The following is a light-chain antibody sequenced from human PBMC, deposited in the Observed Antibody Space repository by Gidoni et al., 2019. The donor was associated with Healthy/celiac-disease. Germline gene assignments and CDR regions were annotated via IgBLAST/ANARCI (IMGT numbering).Light chain of an antibody. CDR2: AAS. Sequence: ESELSRATSFLSAAVGDRVTITCRASQGISSYLAWYQQKPGKAPKLLIYAASTLQSGVPSRFNGSVSGTDFTLTISSLQPEDFATYYCQQLNSYPLFGGXTKVEIK. CDR3: QQLNSYPL. CDR1: QGISSY. J-gene: IGKJ4*01. V-gene: IGKV1-9*01.